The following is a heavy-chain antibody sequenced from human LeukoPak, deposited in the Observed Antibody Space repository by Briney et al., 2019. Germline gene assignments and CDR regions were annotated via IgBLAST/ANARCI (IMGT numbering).Heavy chain of an antibody. CDR3: ARIKAALIDY. J-gene: IGHJ4*02. CDR2: IYYSGST. CDR1: GGSISSYY. Sequence: SETLSLTCTVSGGSISSYYWSWIRQPPGKGLEWIGSIYYSGSTYYNPSLKSRVTISVDTSKNQFSLKLSSVTAADTAVYYCARIKAALIDYWGQGTLVTVSS. D-gene: IGHD6-6*01. V-gene: IGHV4-59*05.